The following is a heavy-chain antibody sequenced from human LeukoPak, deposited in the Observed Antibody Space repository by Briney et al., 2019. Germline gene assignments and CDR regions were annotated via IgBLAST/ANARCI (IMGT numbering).Heavy chain of an antibody. CDR2: IWYDGSNK. J-gene: IGHJ5*02. Sequence: GGSLRLSCAASGFTFSSYGMHWVRQAPGKGLEWVAVIWYDGSNKYYADSVKGRFTISRDSSKNTLYLQMNSLRAEDTAVYYCARVKGKRYSSSWYDNWFDPWGQGTLVTVSS. CDR3: ARVKGKRYSSSWYDNWFDP. CDR1: GFTFSSYG. V-gene: IGHV3-33*08. D-gene: IGHD6-13*01.